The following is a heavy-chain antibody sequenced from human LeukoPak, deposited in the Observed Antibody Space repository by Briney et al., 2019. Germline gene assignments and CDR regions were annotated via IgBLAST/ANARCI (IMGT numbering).Heavy chain of an antibody. CDR3: AELGITMIGGV. D-gene: IGHD3-10*02. CDR2: IYSGGST. CDR1: GFTVSSNY. J-gene: IGHJ6*04. Sequence: GGSLRLSCAASGFTVSSNYMSWVRQAPGKGLEWVSVIYSGGSTYYADSVKGRFTISRDNAKNSLYLQMNSLRAEDTAVYYCAELGITMIGGVWGKGTTVTISS. V-gene: IGHV3-53*01.